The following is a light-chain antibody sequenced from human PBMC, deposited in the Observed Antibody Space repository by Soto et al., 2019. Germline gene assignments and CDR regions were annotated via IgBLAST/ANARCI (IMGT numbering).Light chain of an antibody. CDR3: HQKYRLART. CDR2: GAS. Sequence: DIEMTQSPSSLSASVGDRVTITCRASQSISTYLNWYQKKPGKAPKSLIYGASTLQSGVPSRYSSSGSETDFTLTISSVQPEYVATYFCHQKYRLARTFVQGTKV. CDR1: QSISTY. J-gene: IGKJ1*01. V-gene: IGKV1-39*01.